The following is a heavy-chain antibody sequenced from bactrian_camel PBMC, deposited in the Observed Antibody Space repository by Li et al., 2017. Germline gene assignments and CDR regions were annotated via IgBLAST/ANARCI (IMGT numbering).Heavy chain of an antibody. CDR1: GFTFSTQN. Sequence: VQLVESGGGLVQPGGSLRISCVVSGFTFSTQNMAWVRQAPGKGHERVSAINRGGDNTYYADSVKGRFTISRDNAKNMLYLQMNSLKSDDTAMYFCAADSSSWYHYYYWGRGTQVTVS. J-gene: IGHJ4*01. V-gene: IGHV3S40*01. CDR2: INRGGDNT. D-gene: IGHD6*01. CDR3: AADSSSWYHYYY.